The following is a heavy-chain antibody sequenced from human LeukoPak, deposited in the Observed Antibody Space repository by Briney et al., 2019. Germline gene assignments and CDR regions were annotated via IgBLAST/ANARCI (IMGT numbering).Heavy chain of an antibody. CDR2: ISWNSGSI. Sequence: GRSLRLSCAASGFTFDDYAMHWVRQAPGKGLEWVSGISWNSGSIGYADSVKGRFTISRDNAKNSLYLQMNSLRAEDTALYYCAKDISPLHSNFIFDPWGQGTLVTVSS. J-gene: IGHJ5*02. V-gene: IGHV3-9*01. D-gene: IGHD4-11*01. CDR3: AKDISPLHSNFIFDP. CDR1: GFTFDDYA.